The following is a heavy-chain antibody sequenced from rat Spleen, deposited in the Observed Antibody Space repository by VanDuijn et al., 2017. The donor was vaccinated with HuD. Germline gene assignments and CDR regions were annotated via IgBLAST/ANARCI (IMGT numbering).Heavy chain of an antibody. J-gene: IGHJ3*01. CDR3: TRRGTSPFAY. V-gene: IGHV5-31*01. CDR1: GFTFNNYW. Sequence: EVQLVESGGGLVQPGRSLKLSCVASGFTFNNYWMAWIRQAPGKGLEWVTSITDTGGSTYYRDSVKGRFTISRDIAKSTLYLQMNSLRSEDTATYYCTRRGTSPFAYWGQGTLVTVSS. D-gene: IGHD4-3*01. CDR2: ITDTGGST.